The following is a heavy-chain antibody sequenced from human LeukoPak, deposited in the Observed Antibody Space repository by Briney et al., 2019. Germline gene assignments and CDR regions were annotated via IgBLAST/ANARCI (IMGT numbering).Heavy chain of an antibody. Sequence: PGGSLRLSCAASGFTFSTYAMSWVRQAPGKGLEWVSGITGSGVNTYYADSVKGRFTISRDNSKNTLYLQMISLRAEDTAVYYCAKGSSPIVVVPAAIDPWGQGTLVTVSS. CDR2: ITGSGVNT. D-gene: IGHD2-2*01. V-gene: IGHV3-23*01. J-gene: IGHJ5*02. CDR1: GFTFSTYA. CDR3: AKGSSPIVVVPAAIDP.